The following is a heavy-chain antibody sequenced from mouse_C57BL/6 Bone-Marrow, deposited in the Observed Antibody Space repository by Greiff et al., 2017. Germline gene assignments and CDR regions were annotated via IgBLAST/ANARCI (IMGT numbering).Heavy chain of an antibody. D-gene: IGHD1-1*01. CDR3: AREGYYYPYYCDY. J-gene: IGHJ2*01. Sequence: QVQLQQPGAELVMPGASVKLSCKASGYTFTSYWMHWVKQRPGQGLEWIGEIDPSDSYTNYTQKFKGKSTLTVDKSSSTAYMQLSSLTSEDSAVYYCAREGYYYPYYCDYWGRGTTLTVSS. CDR2: IDPSDSYT. CDR1: GYTFTSYW. V-gene: IGHV1-69*01.